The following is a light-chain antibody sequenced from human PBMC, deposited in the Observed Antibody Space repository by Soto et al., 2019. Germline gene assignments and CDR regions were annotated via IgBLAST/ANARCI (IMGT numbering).Light chain of an antibody. Sequence: DIQMTQSPSSLSASVGDRVTITCRASQSVGNFLNWYQQKPGKAPNLLIYGASNLQSGVPSRFSGSGSGTDFTLTISSLQPEDFATYYCQQTYSLPLSFGGGTKVDIK. CDR2: GAS. V-gene: IGKV1-39*01. J-gene: IGKJ4*01. CDR1: QSVGNF. CDR3: QQTYSLPLS.